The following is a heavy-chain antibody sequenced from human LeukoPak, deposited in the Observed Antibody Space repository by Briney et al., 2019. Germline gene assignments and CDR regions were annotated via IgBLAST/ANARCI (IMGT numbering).Heavy chain of an antibody. D-gene: IGHD5-18*01. CDR1: GGYISGYY. J-gene: IGHJ4*02. Sequence: SEALSLTCTVSGGYISGYYWSWIRQPPGKGLEWIGYIFYSGSTNYNPSLRGRVTMSVDTSKNHLSLKLSSVTAADTAVYYCAREASGYSYGYGEHWGQGTLVTVSS. V-gene: IGHV4-59*12. CDR2: IFYSGST. CDR3: AREASGYSYGYGEH.